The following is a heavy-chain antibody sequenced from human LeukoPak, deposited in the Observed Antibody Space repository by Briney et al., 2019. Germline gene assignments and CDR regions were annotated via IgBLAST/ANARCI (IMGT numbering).Heavy chain of an antibody. J-gene: IGHJ5*02. CDR1: GFTFSSYG. Sequence: PGGSLSLSCAASGFTFSSYGMHWVRQAPGKGLEWVAFIRYDGSNKYYAVSVKGRFTISRDNSKNSLYLQMNSLRAEYMTVYYCASLHRDCSGGGCQGNWFDPWGQGTLVTVSS. CDR2: IRYDGSNK. CDR3: ASLHRDCSGGGCQGNWFDP. D-gene: IGHD2-15*01. V-gene: IGHV3-30*02.